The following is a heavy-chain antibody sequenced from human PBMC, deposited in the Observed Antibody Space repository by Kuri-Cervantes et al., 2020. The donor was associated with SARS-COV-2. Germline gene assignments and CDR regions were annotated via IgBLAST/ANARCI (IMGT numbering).Heavy chain of an antibody. J-gene: IGHJ4*02. CDR2: MNPNSGNT. CDR3: ARSLLWFGDLVDY. CDR1: GYTFTSYD. Sequence: ASVKVSCKASGYTFTSYDINWVRQATGQGLEWMGWMNPNSGNTGYAQKFQGRVTMTRNTSISTAYMELSSLRSEDTAVYYCARSLLWFGDLVDYWGQGTLVTVSS. D-gene: IGHD3-10*01. V-gene: IGHV1-8*02.